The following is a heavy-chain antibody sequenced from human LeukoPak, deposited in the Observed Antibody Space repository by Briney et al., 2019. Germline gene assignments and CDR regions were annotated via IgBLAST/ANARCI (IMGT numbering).Heavy chain of an antibody. J-gene: IGHJ1*01. V-gene: IGHV3-11*01. CDR2: ISSSGSII. CDR1: GGSISSSSYY. D-gene: IGHD3-22*01. CDR3: ARGKYDSSPFLQH. Sequence: LSLTCTVSGGSISSSSYYMSWIRQAPGKGLEWVSYISSSGSIIYYADSVKGRFTISRDNAKNSMYLQMNSLRAEDTAVYYCARGKYDSSPFLQHWGQGTLVTVSS.